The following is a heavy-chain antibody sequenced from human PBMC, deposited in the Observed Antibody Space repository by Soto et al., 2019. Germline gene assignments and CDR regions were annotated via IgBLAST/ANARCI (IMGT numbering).Heavy chain of an antibody. V-gene: IGHV3-74*01. D-gene: IGHD3-9*01. J-gene: IGHJ4*02. CDR1: GFTFSSYW. CDR2: INSDGSCT. CDR3: ARDPPPSDTYYDILTGAPH. Sequence: GSLRLSCAASGFTFSSYWMHWVRQAPGKGLVWVSRINSDGSCTSYADSVKGRFTISRDNAKNSLYLQMNSLRAEDTAVYYCARDPPPSDTYYDILTGAPHWGQGTLVTVSS.